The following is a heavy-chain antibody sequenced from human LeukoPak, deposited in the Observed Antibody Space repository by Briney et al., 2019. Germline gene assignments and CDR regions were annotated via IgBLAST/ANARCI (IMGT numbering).Heavy chain of an antibody. CDR1: GYTFTSYA. Sequence: GASVKVSCKASGYTFTSYARHWVRQAPGQRLEWIGWINAGNGNQKYSQEFQGRVTITRDPSASTAYMGLSSLRSEDMAVYYCARRFGGKNDYWGQGALVIVSS. CDR3: ARRFGGKNDY. CDR2: INAGNGNQ. D-gene: IGHD3-10*01. V-gene: IGHV1-3*03. J-gene: IGHJ4*02.